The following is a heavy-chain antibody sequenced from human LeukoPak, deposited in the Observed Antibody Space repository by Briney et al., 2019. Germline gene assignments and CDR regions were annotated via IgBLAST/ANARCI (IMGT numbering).Heavy chain of an antibody. D-gene: IGHD3-3*01. CDR2: INPNSGGT. Sequence: ASVKVSCKASGYTFTGYYMHWVRQAPGQGLEWMGWINPNSGGTNYAQKFQGRVTMTRDTSISTAYMELSRLRSDDTAVYYCARVYVFWSGYLYYFDYWGQGTLVTVSS. CDR1: GYTFTGYY. CDR3: ARVYVFWSGYLYYFDY. V-gene: IGHV1-2*02. J-gene: IGHJ4*02.